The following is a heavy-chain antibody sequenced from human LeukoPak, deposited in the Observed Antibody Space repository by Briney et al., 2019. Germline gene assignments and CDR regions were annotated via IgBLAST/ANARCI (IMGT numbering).Heavy chain of an antibody. CDR2: INHSGST. D-gene: IGHD5-12*01. J-gene: IGHJ4*02. CDR1: GFTFTSYS. V-gene: IGHV4-34*08. Sequence: PGGSLRLSCAASGFTFTSYSMSWIRQPPGKGLEWIGEINHSGSTNYNPSLKSRVTISVDTSKNQFSLKLSSVTAADTAVYYCAFSDYYWGQGTLVTVSS. CDR3: AFSDYY.